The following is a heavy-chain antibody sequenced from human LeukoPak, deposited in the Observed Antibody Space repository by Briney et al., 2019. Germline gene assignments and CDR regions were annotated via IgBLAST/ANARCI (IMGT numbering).Heavy chain of an antibody. J-gene: IGHJ4*02. Sequence: GGSLRLSCAASGFTFSSYWMSWVRQAPGEGLEWVANIKQDGTEKYYMDSVKGRFSISRDNAKNSLYLQMNALRAEDTAVYYCARDVRPDYWGQGPLVTVST. CDR3: ARDVRPDY. CDR1: GFTFSSYW. CDR2: IKQDGTEK. D-gene: IGHD6-6*01. V-gene: IGHV3-7*04.